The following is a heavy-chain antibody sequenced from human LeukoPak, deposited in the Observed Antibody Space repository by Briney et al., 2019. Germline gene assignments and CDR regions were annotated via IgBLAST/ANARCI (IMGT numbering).Heavy chain of an antibody. CDR1: GFTFSSYS. J-gene: IGHJ4*02. CDR3: ARDLGCSGTNCYTGAFDY. V-gene: IGHV3-48*04. D-gene: IGHD2-2*02. CDR2: ISSSSSTI. Sequence: GGSLRLSCAASGFTFSSYSMNWVRQAPGKGLEWVSYISSSSSTIYYADSVKGRFTISRDNAKNSLYLQMNSLRAEDTAVYFCARDLGCSGTNCYTGAFDYWGQGTLVTVSS.